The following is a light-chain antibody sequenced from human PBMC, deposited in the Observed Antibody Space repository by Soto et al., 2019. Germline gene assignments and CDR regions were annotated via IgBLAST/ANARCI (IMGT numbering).Light chain of an antibody. CDR3: QQRSNWPGT. CDR2: GAS. Sequence: IVLTQSPATLSFSPGERASLSCRASQSVSSSYLAWYQQKPGQAPRLLIYGASSRATVIPDRFSGSGSGTDFTLTISSLEPEDFAVYYCQQRSNWPGTFGQGTRLEIK. V-gene: IGKV3D-20*02. J-gene: IGKJ5*01. CDR1: QSVSSSY.